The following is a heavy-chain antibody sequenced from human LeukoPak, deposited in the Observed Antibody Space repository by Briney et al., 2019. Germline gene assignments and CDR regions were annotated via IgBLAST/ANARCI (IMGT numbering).Heavy chain of an antibody. CDR1: GGSISSYY. CDR2: IYYSGST. D-gene: IGHD7-27*01. CDR3: ARVLPRDSLGTDAFDI. J-gene: IGHJ3*02. V-gene: IGHV4-59*01. Sequence: PSETLSLTCTVSGGSISSYYWSWIRQPPGKGLEWIGYIYYSGSTNYNPSLKSRVTISVDTSKNQFSLKLSSVTAADTAVYYCARVLPRDSLGTDAFDIWGQGTMVTVSS.